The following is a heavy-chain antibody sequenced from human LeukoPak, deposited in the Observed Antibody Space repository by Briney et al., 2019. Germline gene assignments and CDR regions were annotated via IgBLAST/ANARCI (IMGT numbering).Heavy chain of an antibody. Sequence: GSLRLSCAASGFTFSDFYMTWIRQAPGKGLEWVATITEDGSGKYHVDSVRGRFTVSRDNTNKLLFLQMNSLRAEDTAVYHCAKARYSSGLDYWGQGTLVSVSS. CDR1: GFTFSDFY. J-gene: IGHJ4*02. D-gene: IGHD6-19*01. CDR3: AKARYSSGLDY. V-gene: IGHV3-7*01. CDR2: ITEDGSGK.